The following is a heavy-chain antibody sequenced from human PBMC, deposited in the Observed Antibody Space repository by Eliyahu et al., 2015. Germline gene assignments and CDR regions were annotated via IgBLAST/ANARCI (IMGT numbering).Heavy chain of an antibody. D-gene: IGHD5-18*01. V-gene: IGHV3-9*01. CDR1: GFXXDDYA. Sequence: EVQLVESGGGLVQXGRSLRLSCAASGFXXDDYAMHWVRQAPGKGLEWVSGISWNSGSIGYADSVKGRFTISRDNAKNSLYLQMNSLRAEDTALYYCAKDMRDTVLGAFDIWGQGTMVTVSS. CDR3: AKDMRDTVLGAFDI. CDR2: ISWNSGSI. J-gene: IGHJ3*02.